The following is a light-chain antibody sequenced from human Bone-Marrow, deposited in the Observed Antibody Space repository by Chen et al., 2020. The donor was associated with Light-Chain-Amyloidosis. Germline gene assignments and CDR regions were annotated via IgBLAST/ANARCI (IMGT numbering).Light chain of an antibody. CDR3: QQYFSSPPT. Sequence: DIVMTQSPDSLAVSLGERATIGCKSSQNLLYNSNNKNYLAWYQQKPGQPPKVLIYWASARESGVPDRCSGSGCGTDFTLTISSLQAEDVAVYYCQQYFSSPPTFGQGTKVEVK. V-gene: IGKV4-1*01. J-gene: IGKJ1*01. CDR1: QNLLYNSNNKNY. CDR2: WAS.